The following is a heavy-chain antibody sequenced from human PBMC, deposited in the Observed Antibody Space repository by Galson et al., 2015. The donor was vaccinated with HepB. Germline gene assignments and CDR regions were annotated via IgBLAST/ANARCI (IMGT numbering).Heavy chain of an antibody. CDR2: ISSSSNYI. CDR1: GFTFSSYS. D-gene: IGHD6-13*01. CDR3: ARDRPPGIAAAGSFQH. J-gene: IGHJ1*01. V-gene: IGHV3-21*01. Sequence: SLRLSCAASGFTFSSYSMNWVRQAPGKGLEWVSSISSSSNYIYYADSVKGRFTISRDNAKNSLYLQMNSLRAEDTAVYYCARDRPPGIAAAGSFQHWGQGTLVTVSS.